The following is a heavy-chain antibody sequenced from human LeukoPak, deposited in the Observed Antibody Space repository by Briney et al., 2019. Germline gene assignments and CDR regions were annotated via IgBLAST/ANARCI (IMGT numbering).Heavy chain of an antibody. CDR1: GDSVSSNSAA. J-gene: IGHJ4*02. D-gene: IGHD6-13*01. CDR2: TYYRSKWYT. Sequence: SQTLSLTCAISGDSVSSNSAAWSWIRQSPSGGLEWLGRTYYRSKWYTDHAVSVKSRITINPDTSKNQFSLKLNSLTPEDTAVYYCARGSYTSTWFWGPGTHVTVSS. CDR3: ARGSYTSTWF. V-gene: IGHV6-1*01.